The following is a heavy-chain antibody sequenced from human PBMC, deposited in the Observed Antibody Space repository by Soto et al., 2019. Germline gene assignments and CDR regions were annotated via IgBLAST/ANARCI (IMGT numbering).Heavy chain of an antibody. CDR3: AKPRRTIVVPHDVSFQD. CDR2: ISGSGGST. V-gene: IGHV3-23*01. CDR1: VFTFSSYA. J-gene: IGHJ4*02. D-gene: IGHD2-2*01. Sequence: PXGSLRLSCAASVFTFSSYAMSCVRHSPGKGLEWVSAISGSGGSTYYADSVKGRFTISRDNSKNTLYLQMNSLRAEDTAVYYCAKPRRTIVVPHDVSFQDWRQGTVETVSS.